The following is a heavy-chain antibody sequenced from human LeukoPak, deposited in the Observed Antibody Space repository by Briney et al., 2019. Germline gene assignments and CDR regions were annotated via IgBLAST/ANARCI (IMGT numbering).Heavy chain of an antibody. CDR1: GGSFSGYY. Sequence: SETLSLTCAVYGGSFSGYYWSWIRQPPGKGLEWIGEINHNGSTNYNPSLKSRVTISVDTSKNQFSLKLSSVTAADTAVYYCARTRGRKPTLDYWGQGTLVTVSS. D-gene: IGHD1-14*01. CDR3: ARTRGRKPTLDY. CDR2: INHNGST. V-gene: IGHV4-34*01. J-gene: IGHJ4*02.